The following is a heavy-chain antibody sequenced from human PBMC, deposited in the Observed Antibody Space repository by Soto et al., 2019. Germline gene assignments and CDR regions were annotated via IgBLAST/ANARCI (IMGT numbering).Heavy chain of an antibody. V-gene: IGHV3-33*01. CDR3: ARVGHGDYHDVDV. D-gene: IGHD4-17*01. Sequence: QVQLVESGGGVVQPGRSLKLSCTTSGFIFSNHAMHWVRQAPGKGLEWVALIWYDGSNEYYADSVKGRFTVSRDNPKNTLYLQMNTLRGEDTGVYYCARVGHGDYHDVDVWGQGTTVTVSS. CDR1: GFIFSNHA. CDR2: IWYDGSNE. J-gene: IGHJ6*02.